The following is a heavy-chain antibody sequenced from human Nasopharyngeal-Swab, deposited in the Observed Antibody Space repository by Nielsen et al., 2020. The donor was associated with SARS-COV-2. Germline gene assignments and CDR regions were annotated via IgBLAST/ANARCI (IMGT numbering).Heavy chain of an antibody. CDR1: GFTFSSLW. CDR2: IKPDGSEK. J-gene: IGHJ3*01. CDR3: ARDWSRAFDV. V-gene: IGHV3-7*01. Sequence: GESLKISCAASGFTFSSLWMSWVCQVPGKGLEWVADIKPDGSEKFYVDSVKGRFTISRDNAKNSMSLQMNSLRVEDTAVYYCARDWSRAFDVWGQGTMVTVSS.